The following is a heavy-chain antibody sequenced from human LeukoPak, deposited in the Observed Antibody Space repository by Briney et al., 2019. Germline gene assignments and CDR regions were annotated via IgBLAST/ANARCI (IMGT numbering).Heavy chain of an antibody. CDR3: ARPSSSWILDY. V-gene: IGHV4-39*01. J-gene: IGHJ4*02. D-gene: IGHD6-13*01. CDR2: IYYGGST. Sequence: SETLSLTCTVSGGSISSSNYFWGWIRQPPGKGLEWIGSIYYGGSTYYNPSLKSRVTISVDTSKNQFSLNLNSVTAADTAVYYCARPSSSWILDYWGQGTLVTVSS. CDR1: GGSISSSNYF.